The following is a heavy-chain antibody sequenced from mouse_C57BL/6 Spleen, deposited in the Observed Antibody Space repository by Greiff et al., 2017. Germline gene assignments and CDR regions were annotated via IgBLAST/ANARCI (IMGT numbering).Heavy chain of an antibody. CDR2: LYPGDGDT. V-gene: IGHV1-82*01. J-gene: IGHJ2*01. CDR3: ARSKPYFDY. Sequence: QVHVKQSGPELVKPGASVKISCKASGYAFSSSWMNWVKQRPGKGLAGIGRLYPGDGDTNYTGKFKGKATLTADKSSITAYLQLSRLTSEDSAVYCCARSKPYFDYWGQGTTLTGSS. CDR1: GYAFSSSW.